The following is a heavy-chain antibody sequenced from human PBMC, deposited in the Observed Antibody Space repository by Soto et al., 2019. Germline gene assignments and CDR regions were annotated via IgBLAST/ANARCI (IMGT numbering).Heavy chain of an antibody. D-gene: IGHD3-22*01. V-gene: IGHV1-69*08. CDR1: GGTFSSYT. CDR3: ARDRSDNSGSPLDP. CDR2: IIPILGIA. J-gene: IGHJ5*01. Sequence: QVQLVQSGAEVKKPGSSVKVSCKASGGTFSSYTISWVRQAPGQGLEWMGRIIPILGIANYAQKFQGRVTXXAXKXXSTAYMELSSLRSEDTAVYYCARDRSDNSGSPLDPWGQGTLVTVSS.